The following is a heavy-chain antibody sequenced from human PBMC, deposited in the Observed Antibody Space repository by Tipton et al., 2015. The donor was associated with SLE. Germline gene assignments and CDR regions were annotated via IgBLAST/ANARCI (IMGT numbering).Heavy chain of an antibody. D-gene: IGHD3-10*01. CDR3: TRGALLLWFGD. CDR2: IFNNGST. J-gene: IGHJ4*02. Sequence: TLSLTCTVSGVSISTGGHYWSWVRQHPGKGLEFIGYIFNNGSTLYNPSLKSRVSMSVASSRNQFSLKLTSVTAADTAVYYCTRGALLLWFGDWGQGTRVTVSS. V-gene: IGHV4-31*03. CDR1: GVSISTGGHY.